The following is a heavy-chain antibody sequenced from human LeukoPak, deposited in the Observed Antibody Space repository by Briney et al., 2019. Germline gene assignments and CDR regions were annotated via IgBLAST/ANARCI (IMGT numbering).Heavy chain of an antibody. CDR2: ISVYNGNT. V-gene: IGHV1-18*01. CDR1: GYTFTSYG. CDR3: ARERKPGRHYSSSWYRIDY. J-gene: IGHJ4*02. D-gene: IGHD6-13*01. Sequence: ASVKVSCKASGYTFTSYGIGWVRQAPGQGLEWMGWISVYNGNTNYAQKLQGRVTMTTDTSTSTAYMELRSLRSDGTAVYYCARERKPGRHYSSSWYRIDYWGQGTLVTVSS.